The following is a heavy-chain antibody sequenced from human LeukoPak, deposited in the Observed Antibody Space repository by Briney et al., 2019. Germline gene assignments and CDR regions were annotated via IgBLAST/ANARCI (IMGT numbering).Heavy chain of an antibody. D-gene: IGHD3-22*01. CDR1: GYTFTGYY. Sequence: ASVKVSCKASGYTFTGYYMHWVRQAPGQGLEWMGWINPNSGGTNYAQKFQGRATMTRDTSISTAYMELSRLRSDDTAVYYCARGTYDSSGYYYGRVFDYWGQGTLVTVSS. CDR2: INPNSGGT. J-gene: IGHJ4*02. CDR3: ARGTYDSSGYYYGRVFDY. V-gene: IGHV1-2*02.